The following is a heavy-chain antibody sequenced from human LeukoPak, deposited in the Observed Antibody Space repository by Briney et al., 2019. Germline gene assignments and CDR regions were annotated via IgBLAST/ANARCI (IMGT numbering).Heavy chain of an antibody. Sequence: SETLSLTCTVSNGSIRSSGYYWGWIRQPPGKGLEWIGSIYYSGSTYYNPSLKSRLTISVDTSKNQFSLKLSSVTAADTAVYYCASSRGAYFDFWSGYVPFDYWGQGTLVTVSS. CDR1: NGSIRSSGYY. D-gene: IGHD3-3*01. V-gene: IGHV4-39*07. CDR3: ASSRGAYFDFWSGYVPFDY. J-gene: IGHJ4*02. CDR2: IYYSGST.